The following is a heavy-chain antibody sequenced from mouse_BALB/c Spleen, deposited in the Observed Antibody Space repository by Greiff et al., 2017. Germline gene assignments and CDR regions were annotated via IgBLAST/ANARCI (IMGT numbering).Heavy chain of an antibody. V-gene: IGHV5-4*02. D-gene: IGHD3-3*01. J-gene: IGHJ3*01. CDR3: ARGDHMGTWFAY. Sequence: VQLKESGGGLVKPGGSLKLSCAASGFTFSDYYMYWVRQTPEKRLEWVATISDGGSYTYYPDSVKGRFTISRDNAKNNLYLQMSSLKSEDTAMYYCARGDHMGTWFAYWGQGTLVTVSA. CDR1: GFTFSDYY. CDR2: ISDGGSYT.